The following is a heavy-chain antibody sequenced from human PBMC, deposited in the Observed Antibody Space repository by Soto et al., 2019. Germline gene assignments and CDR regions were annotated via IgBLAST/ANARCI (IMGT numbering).Heavy chain of an antibody. J-gene: IGHJ3*02. CDR2: ISGSGGST. D-gene: IGHD6-13*01. Sequence: EVQLLESGGGLVQPGGSLRLSCAASGFTFSSYAMSWVRQAPGKGLEWVSAISGSGGSTYYADSVTGRFTISRDNSQNTLYLPMNSLRAEYTAVSYCAKDLSVGYSTTKDAFDIWGQGTMVTFSA. CDR1: GFTFSSYA. V-gene: IGHV3-23*01. CDR3: AKDLSVGYSTTKDAFDI.